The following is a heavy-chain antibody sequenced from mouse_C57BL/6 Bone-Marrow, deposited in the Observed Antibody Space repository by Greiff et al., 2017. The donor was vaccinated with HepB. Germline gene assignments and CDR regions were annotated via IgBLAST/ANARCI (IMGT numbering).Heavy chain of an antibody. CDR3: SRGKRLRGDFDY. Sequence: QVQLQQSGAELAKPGASVKLSCKASGYTFTSYWMHWVKQRPGQGLEWIGYINPSSGYTKYNQKFKDKATLTADKSSSTAYMQLSSLTYEEAAVYYCSRGKRLRGDFDYWGPGTTPTVTA. D-gene: IGHD2-4*01. V-gene: IGHV1-7*01. CDR2: INPSSGYT. J-gene: IGHJ2*01. CDR1: GYTFTSYW.